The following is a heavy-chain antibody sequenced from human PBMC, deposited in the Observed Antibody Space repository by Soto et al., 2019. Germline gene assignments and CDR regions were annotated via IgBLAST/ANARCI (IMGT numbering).Heavy chain of an antibody. V-gene: IGHV4-61*01. J-gene: IGHJ4*02. CDR3: ARANDYGGNSDGYFDY. Sequence: SETLSLTCTVSGGSVSSGSYYWSWIRQPPGKGLEWIGYIYYSGTTYYNPSLKSRVTISVDRSKNQFSLKLSSVTAADTAVYYCARANDYGGNSDGYFDYWAQGTLVTVSS. CDR1: GGSVSSGSYY. CDR2: IYYSGTT. D-gene: IGHD4-17*01.